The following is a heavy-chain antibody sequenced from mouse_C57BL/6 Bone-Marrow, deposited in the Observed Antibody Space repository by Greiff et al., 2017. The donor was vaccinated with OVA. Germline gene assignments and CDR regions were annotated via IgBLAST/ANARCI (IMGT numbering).Heavy chain of an antibody. CDR2: INPSSGYT. CDR3: ARSSNYGFAY. CDR1: GYTFTSYT. D-gene: IGHD2-5*01. V-gene: IGHV1-4*01. Sequence: QVQLKESGAELARPGASVKMSCKASGYTFTSYTMHWVKQRPGQGLEWIGYINPSSGYTKYNQKFKDKATLTADKSSSTAYMQLSSLTSEDSAVYYCARSSNYGFAYWGQGTLVTVSA. J-gene: IGHJ3*01.